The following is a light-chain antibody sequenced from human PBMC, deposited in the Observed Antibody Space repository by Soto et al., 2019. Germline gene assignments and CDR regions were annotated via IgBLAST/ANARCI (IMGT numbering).Light chain of an antibody. Sequence: EIVMTQSPATLSVSPGERATLSCRASQSVSSNLAWYQQKPGQAPRLVIYAASTRATGIPDRFSGSGSGTDFTLTISSLQSEDFAVYYCQQYSLWPLTFGGGAKVEIK. CDR3: QQYSLWPLT. J-gene: IGKJ4*01. CDR1: QSVSSN. CDR2: AAS. V-gene: IGKV3D-15*01.